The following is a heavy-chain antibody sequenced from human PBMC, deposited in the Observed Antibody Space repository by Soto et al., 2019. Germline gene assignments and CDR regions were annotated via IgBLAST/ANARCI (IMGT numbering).Heavy chain of an antibody. CDR2: IYYSGST. J-gene: IGHJ5*02. D-gene: IGHD2-2*01. V-gene: IGHV4-31*03. Sequence: QVQLQESGPGLVKPSQTLSLTCTVSGGSISSGGYYWSWIRQHPGKGLEWIGYIYYSGSTYYNPPPTRRATISLDPSNNPFSLKLSSVPAADTAVYYCARDGCIRTSCYACGNAWFDPWGQGTLVTVSS. CDR3: ARDGCIRTSCYACGNAWFDP. CDR1: GGSISSGGYY.